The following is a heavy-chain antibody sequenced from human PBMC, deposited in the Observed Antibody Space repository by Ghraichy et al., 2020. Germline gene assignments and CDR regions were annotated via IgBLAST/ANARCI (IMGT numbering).Heavy chain of an antibody. V-gene: IGHV3-21*01. CDR3: ARWKKIDYGEYDYYYGMDV. CDR2: ISSSSSYI. Sequence: LSLTCAASGFTFSSYSMNWVRQAPGKGLEWVSSISSSSSYIYYADSVKGRFTISRDNAKNSLYLQMNSLRAEDTAVYYCARWKKIDYGEYDYYYGMDVWGQGTTVTVSS. D-gene: IGHD4-17*01. CDR1: GFTFSSYS. J-gene: IGHJ6*02.